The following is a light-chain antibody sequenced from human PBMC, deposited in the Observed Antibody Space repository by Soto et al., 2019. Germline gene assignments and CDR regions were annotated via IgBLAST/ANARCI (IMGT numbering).Light chain of an antibody. CDR1: SSDVGHPYNY. V-gene: IGLV2-14*03. CDR2: KVS. J-gene: IGLJ3*02. CDR3: MSYIDSTSTHWV. Sequence: QSALTQPASVSGSPGQSITISCTGTSSDVGHPYNYVSWYQQHPGKAPKLLIFKVSNRPSGISGRFSGSKSGNTASLTISGLQAEDEADYYCMSYIDSTSTHWVLGGGTKPTVL.